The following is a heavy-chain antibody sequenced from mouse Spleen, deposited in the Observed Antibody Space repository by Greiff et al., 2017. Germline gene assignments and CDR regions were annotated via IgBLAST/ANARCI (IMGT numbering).Heavy chain of an antibody. CDR3: ARGGSNWAPAWFAY. V-gene: IGHV3-1*01. J-gene: IGHJ3*01. D-gene: IGHD4-1*02. CDR2: ISYSGST. CDR1: GYSITSGYD. Sequence: EVKLQESGPGMVKPSQSLSLTCTVTGYSITSGYDWHWIRHFPGNKLEWMGYISYSGSTNYNPSLKSRISITHDTSKNHFFLKLNSVTTEDTATYYCARGGSNWAPAWFAYWGQGTLVTVSA.